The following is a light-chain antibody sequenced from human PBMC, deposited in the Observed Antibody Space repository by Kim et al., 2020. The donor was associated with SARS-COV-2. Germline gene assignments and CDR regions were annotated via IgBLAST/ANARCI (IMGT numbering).Light chain of an antibody. Sequence: EIVMTQSPATLSVSPGERVTLSCRASQSVNTKLTWYQQKPGQAPRLLIFGASTRAVSTPARFSGSGSWTDFTLTISSLQPEDFAVYYCQQYDDGTPYTFGQGTKLEI. J-gene: IGKJ2*01. V-gene: IGKV3-15*01. CDR2: GAS. CDR3: QQYDDGTPYT. CDR1: QSVNTK.